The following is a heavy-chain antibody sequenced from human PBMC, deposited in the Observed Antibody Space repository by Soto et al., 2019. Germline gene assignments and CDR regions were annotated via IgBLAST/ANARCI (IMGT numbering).Heavy chain of an antibody. CDR1: GYSFIKYG. CDR2: ISASNGNT. Sequence: AAVKVSCKTSGYSFIKYGITWVRQAPGQGLEWLGWISASNGNTKYAQKLQGRVTMTTETSTNTAYMELRSLRSDDTAVYYCARVGITIFGVAQRGFDSWGHGTLVTVSS. V-gene: IGHV1-18*04. CDR3: ARVGITIFGVAQRGFDS. J-gene: IGHJ5*01. D-gene: IGHD3-3*01.